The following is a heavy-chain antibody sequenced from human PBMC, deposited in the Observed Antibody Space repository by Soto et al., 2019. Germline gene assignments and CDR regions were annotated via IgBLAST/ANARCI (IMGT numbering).Heavy chain of an antibody. D-gene: IGHD3-10*01. CDR1: GFTFSSYA. Sequence: EVQLLESGGGLVQPGGSLRLSCAASGFTFSSYAMSWVRQAPGKGLEWVSAISGSGGSTYYADSVKGRFTISRDNSKNTLYLQMNSLRAEDTAVYYCANGSTMVRGVIMAYFDYWGQGTLVTVSS. CDR3: ANGSTMVRGVIMAYFDY. J-gene: IGHJ4*02. V-gene: IGHV3-23*01. CDR2: ISGSGGST.